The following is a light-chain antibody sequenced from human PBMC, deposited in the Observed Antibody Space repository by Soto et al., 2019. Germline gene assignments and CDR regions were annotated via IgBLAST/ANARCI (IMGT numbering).Light chain of an antibody. J-gene: IGKJ5*01. V-gene: IGKV1-33*01. CDR2: DAS. Sequence: DIQMTQSPSSLSAFVGDRVTITCQASQDISNYLNWYQQKPGKAPKLLIYDASNLETGVPSRFSGSGSGTDFTFTISSLQPEDTATYFCQNYDNFPSTFGQGTRLEIK. CDR1: QDISNY. CDR3: QNYDNFPST.